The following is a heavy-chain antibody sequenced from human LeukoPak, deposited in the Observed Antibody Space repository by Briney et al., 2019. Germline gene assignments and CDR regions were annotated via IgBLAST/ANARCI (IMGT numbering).Heavy chain of an antibody. CDR2: INPNSGGT. D-gene: IGHD5-18*01. CDR3: ARGHSYGYVGIYLDY. CDR1: GYTFTGYY. V-gene: IGHV1-2*02. Sequence: GASVKVSCKASGYTFTGYYMHWVRQAPGQGLEWMGWINPNSGGTNYAQKFQGRVTMTRDTSISTTYMELSRLRSDDTAVYYCARGHSYGYVGIYLDYWGQGTLVTVSS. J-gene: IGHJ4*02.